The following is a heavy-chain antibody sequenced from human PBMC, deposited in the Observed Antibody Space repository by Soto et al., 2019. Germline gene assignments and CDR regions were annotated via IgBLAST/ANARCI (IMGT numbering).Heavy chain of an antibody. CDR1: GFTFSIYS. CDR2: ISSSSSTI. Sequence: GGALRHSCAASGFTFSIYSMNWVGKALGWGLEWVSYISSSSSTIYYADSVKGRFTISRDNAKNSLYLQMNSLRAEDTAVYYCARDRQTYYYDSSGYYYPGSVDYWGQGT. V-gene: IGHV3-48*01. J-gene: IGHJ4*02. D-gene: IGHD3-22*01. CDR3: ARDRQTYYYDSSGYYYPGSVDY.